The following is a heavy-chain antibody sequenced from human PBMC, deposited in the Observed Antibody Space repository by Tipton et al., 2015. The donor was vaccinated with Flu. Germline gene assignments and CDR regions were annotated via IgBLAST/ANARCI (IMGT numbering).Heavy chain of an antibody. D-gene: IGHD6-19*01. V-gene: IGHV4-59*12. CDR3: AREKDSRGSEYFQQ. CDR1: GGSISSYY. J-gene: IGHJ1*01. CDR2: IYYSGST. Sequence: TLSLTCSVSGGSISSYYWSWIRQPPGKGLEWIGYIYYSGSTNYNPSLKSRVTISIDTSKNQFSLRLYSVTAADTAVYFCAREKDSRGSEYFQQWGQGTLVTVSS.